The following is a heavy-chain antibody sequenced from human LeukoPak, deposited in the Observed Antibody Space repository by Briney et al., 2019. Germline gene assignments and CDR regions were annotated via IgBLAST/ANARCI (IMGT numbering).Heavy chain of an antibody. CDR1: GYTFTSYG. CDR3: ARAPLPAAAEGYWFDP. Sequence: ASVKVSCKASGYTFTSYGISWVRQAPGQGLEWMGWISAYNGNTNYAQKLQGRVTMTTDTSMSTAYMELRSLRSDDTAVYYCARAPLPAAAEGYWFDPWGQGTLVTVSS. D-gene: IGHD2-2*01. J-gene: IGHJ5*02. V-gene: IGHV1-18*01. CDR2: ISAYNGNT.